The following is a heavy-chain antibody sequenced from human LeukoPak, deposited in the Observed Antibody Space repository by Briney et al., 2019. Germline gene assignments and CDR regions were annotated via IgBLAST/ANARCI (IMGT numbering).Heavy chain of an antibody. CDR3: AKDCERNYYDSSGYGDYFDY. CDR1: GFTFSSYA. J-gene: IGHJ4*02. V-gene: IGHV3-23*01. D-gene: IGHD3-22*01. Sequence: GGSLRLSCAASGFTFSSYAMSWVRQAPGKGLEWVSAISGSGGSTYYADSVKGRFTISRDNSKNTLYLQMNSLRAEDTAVYYCAKDCERNYYDSSGYGDYFDYWGRGTLVTVSS. CDR2: ISGSGGST.